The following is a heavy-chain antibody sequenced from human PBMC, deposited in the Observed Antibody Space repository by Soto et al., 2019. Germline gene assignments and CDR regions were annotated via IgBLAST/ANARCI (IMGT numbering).Heavy chain of an antibody. CDR3: AGTRGYCSGGSCPTVVDY. Sequence: SETLSLTCTVSGGSISSYYWSWIRQPPGKGLEWIGYIYYSGSTNYNPSLKSRVTISVDTSKNQFSLKLSSVTAADTAVYYCAGTRGYCSGGSCPTVVDYWGQGTLVTVS. J-gene: IGHJ4*02. CDR2: IYYSGST. D-gene: IGHD2-15*01. V-gene: IGHV4-59*01. CDR1: GGSISSYY.